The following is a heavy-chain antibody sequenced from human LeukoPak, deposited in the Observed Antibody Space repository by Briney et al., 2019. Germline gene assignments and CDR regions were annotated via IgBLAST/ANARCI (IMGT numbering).Heavy chain of an antibody. V-gene: IGHV1-8*01. CDR1: GYTFTSYD. D-gene: IGHD3-10*01. Sequence: ASVKVSCKASGYTFTSYDINWVRQATGQGLEWMGWMNPNSGNTGYAQKFQARVTMPRNTSISTAYMELSSLRSEDTAVYYCARETDGSGIFDYWGRGTLVTVPS. CDR3: ARETDGSGIFDY. CDR2: MNPNSGNT. J-gene: IGHJ4*02.